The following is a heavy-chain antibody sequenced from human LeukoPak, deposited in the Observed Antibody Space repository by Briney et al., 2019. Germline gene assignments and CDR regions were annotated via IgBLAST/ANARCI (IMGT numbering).Heavy chain of an antibody. Sequence: PSETLSLTCTVSGGSISSYYWSWIRQPAGKGLEWIGRIYTSGSTNYNPSLKSRVTMSVDTSKNQFSLKLSSVTAADTAVYYCARDAPLGYCSGGSCPNGLDYWGQGTLVTVSS. J-gene: IGHJ4*02. CDR1: GGSISSYY. CDR3: ARDAPLGYCSGGSCPNGLDY. CDR2: IYTSGST. V-gene: IGHV4-4*07. D-gene: IGHD2-15*01.